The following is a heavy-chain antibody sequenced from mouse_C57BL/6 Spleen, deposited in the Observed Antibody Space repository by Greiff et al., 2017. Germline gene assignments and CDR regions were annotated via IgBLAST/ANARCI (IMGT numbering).Heavy chain of an antibody. CDR3: ARSTVVAGYAMDY. CDR1: GYAFTNYL. J-gene: IGHJ4*01. V-gene: IGHV1-54*01. CDR2: INPGSGGT. D-gene: IGHD1-1*01. Sequence: QVHVKQSGAELVRPGTSVKVSCKASGYAFTNYLIEWVKQRPGQGLEWIGVINPGSGGTNYNEKFKGKATLTADKSSSTAYMQLSSLTSEDSAVYFCARSTVVAGYAMDYWGQGTSVTVSS.